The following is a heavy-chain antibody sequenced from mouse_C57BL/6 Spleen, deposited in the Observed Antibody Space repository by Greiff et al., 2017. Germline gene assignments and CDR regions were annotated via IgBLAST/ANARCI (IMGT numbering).Heavy chain of an antibody. CDR1: GYTFTSYW. D-gene: IGHD2-4*01. Sequence: QVQLQQPGAELVKPGASVKLSCKASGYTFTSYWMQWVKQRPGQGLEWIGEIDPSDIYTNYNQKFKGKATLTVDTSSSTAYMQLSSLTSEDSAVYYCARSGYDYSYYFDYWGQGTTLTVSS. CDR2: IDPSDIYT. J-gene: IGHJ2*01. V-gene: IGHV1-50*01. CDR3: ARSGYDYSYYFDY.